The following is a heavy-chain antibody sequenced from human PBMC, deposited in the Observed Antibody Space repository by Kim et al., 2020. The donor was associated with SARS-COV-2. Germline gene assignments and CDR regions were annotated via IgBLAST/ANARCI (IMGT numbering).Heavy chain of an antibody. V-gene: IGHV3-74*01. CDR1: GFTFSNSW. CDR2: INTDETYT. J-gene: IGHJ4*02. CDR3: ARGGSAFPVD. Sequence: GGSLRLSCEASGFTFSNSWMHWVRQTPGEGLLWVSRINTDETYTTYADSVKGRFTISRDNAKNTVYLQMNRLRAEDTAVYFCARGGSAFPVDWGQGTLVTVSS. D-gene: IGHD2-15*01.